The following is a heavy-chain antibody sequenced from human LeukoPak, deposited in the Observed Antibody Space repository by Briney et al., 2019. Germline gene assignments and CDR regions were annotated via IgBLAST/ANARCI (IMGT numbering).Heavy chain of an antibody. D-gene: IGHD3-10*01. J-gene: IGHJ4*02. CDR3: AKDQAEDARYGSGSYNDPYFDY. Sequence: PGGSLRLSCAASGFSFSSYAVSWVRQAPGKGLEWVSAMSGGGTDSYYADSVKGRFTISRDNSKNTLYLQMNSLRAEDTAVYYCAKDQAEDARYGSGSYNDPYFDYWGQGTLVTVSS. V-gene: IGHV3-23*01. CDR2: MSGGGTDS. CDR1: GFSFSSYA.